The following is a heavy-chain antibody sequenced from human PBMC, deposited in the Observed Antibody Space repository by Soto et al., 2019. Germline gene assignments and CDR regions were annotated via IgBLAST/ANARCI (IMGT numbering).Heavy chain of an antibody. CDR1: GACISNYY. Sequence: PSETLALTCTVXGACISNYYWSWIRQPPGKGLEWLAYIYYSGSTNYNPSLKSRVTLSVDTSKNQFSLNLSSVTAADPAVYYCARHEYESSGYFYGSGFDIWGQGTMVTVSS. CDR2: IYYSGST. CDR3: ARHEYESSGYFYGSGFDI. D-gene: IGHD3-22*01. J-gene: IGHJ3*02. V-gene: IGHV4-59*08.